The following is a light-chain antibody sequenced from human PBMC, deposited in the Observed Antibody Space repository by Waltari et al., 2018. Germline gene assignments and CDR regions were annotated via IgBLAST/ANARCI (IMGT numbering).Light chain of an antibody. V-gene: IGLV2-23*02. CDR2: EVS. J-gene: IGLJ3*02. Sequence: QSALTQPAPVSGSPGQSITISCTGTSSDVGSYNLVPWYQQHPGKAPKLMIYEVSRRPSGVSNRCSGSKSGNTASLTISGLQAEDEADDYCCSYAGSSKVFGEGTKLTVL. CDR1: SSDVGSYNL. CDR3: CSYAGSSKV.